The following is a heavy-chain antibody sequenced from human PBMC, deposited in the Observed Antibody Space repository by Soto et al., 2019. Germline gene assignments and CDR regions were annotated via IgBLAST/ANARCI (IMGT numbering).Heavy chain of an antibody. CDR3: AKHFSLVVVIYYFDY. CDR2: ISYDGSNK. CDR1: GFTFSSYG. D-gene: IGHD3-22*01. J-gene: IGHJ4*02. Sequence: PGGSLRLSCAASGFTFSSYGMHWVRQAPGKGLEWVAVISYDGSNKYYADSVKGRFTISRDNSKNTLYLQMNSLRAEDTAVYYCAKHFSLVVVIYYFDYWGQGTLGTVS. V-gene: IGHV3-30*18.